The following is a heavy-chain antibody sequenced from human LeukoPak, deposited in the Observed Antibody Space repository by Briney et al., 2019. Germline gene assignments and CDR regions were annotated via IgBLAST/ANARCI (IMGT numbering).Heavy chain of an antibody. Sequence: GASVKVSCKASGYTFTGYYMHWVRQAPGQGLEWMGWINPNSGGTNYAQKFQGRVTMTRDTSISTAHMELSRLRSDDTAVYYCARSPITMVRGVIDYWGQGTLVTVSS. D-gene: IGHD3-10*01. V-gene: IGHV1-2*02. CDR2: INPNSGGT. CDR1: GYTFTGYY. J-gene: IGHJ4*02. CDR3: ARSPITMVRGVIDY.